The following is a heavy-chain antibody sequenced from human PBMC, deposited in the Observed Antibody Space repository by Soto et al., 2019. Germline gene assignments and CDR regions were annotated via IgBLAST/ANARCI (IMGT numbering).Heavy chain of an antibody. V-gene: IGHV3-23*01. CDR2: ITADGGT. D-gene: IGHD2-2*01. Sequence: GGSLRLSCEGSEFTVSGHAMTWIRQAPGKGPEWVSTITADGGTYYADSVKGRFAMSRDNAKNSLYLQMNSLRAEDTALYYCAKDTRAYDYYNIDVWGQGTTVTVSS. CDR3: AKDTRAYDYYNIDV. J-gene: IGHJ6*02. CDR1: EFTVSGHA.